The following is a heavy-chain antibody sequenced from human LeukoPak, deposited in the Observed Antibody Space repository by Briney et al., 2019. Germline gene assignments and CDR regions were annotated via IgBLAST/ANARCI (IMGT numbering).Heavy chain of an antibody. J-gene: IGHJ1*01. CDR2: ISTYNGAT. CDR3: ARGGDYGDFYFQH. CDR1: GYTFINHG. D-gene: IGHD4-17*01. V-gene: IGHV1-18*01. Sequence: GSVKVSSNTSGYTFINHGISWVRQAPGRGLEWVGWISTYNGATQYPEKLQGRVTMTTDTSTNTVYMELRSLRSDDTAIYYCARGGDYGDFYFQHWGQGSLATVSS.